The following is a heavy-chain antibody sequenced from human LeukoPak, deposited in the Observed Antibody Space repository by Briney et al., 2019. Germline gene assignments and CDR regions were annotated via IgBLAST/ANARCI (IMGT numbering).Heavy chain of an antibody. Sequence: SETLSLTCTVSGGSISSGGYYWSWIRQHPGKGLEWIGYIYYSGSTYYNPSLKSRVTISVDTSKNQFTLKLSSVTAADTAVYYCARFDCTNGVCYGPFDYWGQGTLVTVSS. J-gene: IGHJ4*02. V-gene: IGHV4-31*03. CDR3: ARFDCTNGVCYGPFDY. CDR1: GGSISSGGYY. D-gene: IGHD2-8*01. CDR2: IYYSGST.